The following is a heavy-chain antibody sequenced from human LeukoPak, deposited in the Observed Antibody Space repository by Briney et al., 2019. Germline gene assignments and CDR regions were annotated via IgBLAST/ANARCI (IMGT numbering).Heavy chain of an antibody. D-gene: IGHD3-22*01. V-gene: IGHV3-49*04. Sequence: GGSLRLSCVVSGFTFSSYNMNWVRQAPGKGLEWVGFIRSKAYGGTTEYAASVKGRFTISRDDSKSIAYLQMNSLKTEDTAVYYCTSAGGSGYYYGGSDYWGQGTLVTVSS. CDR1: GFTFSSYN. CDR3: TSAGGSGYYYGGSDY. J-gene: IGHJ4*02. CDR2: IRSKAYGGTT.